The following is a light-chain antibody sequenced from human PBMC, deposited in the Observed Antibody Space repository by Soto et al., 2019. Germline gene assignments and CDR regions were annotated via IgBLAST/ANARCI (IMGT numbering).Light chain of an antibody. CDR1: STDVGGYNL. J-gene: IGLJ2*01. CDR2: EGT. CDR3: CSYAGRSTFV. Sequence: QSALTQPASVSASPGQSITISCTGTSTDVGGYNLVSWYQHHPGNAPKLIIFEGTKRPSGVSSRFSGSKSGNTASLTISGLLAEDEADYSCCSYAGRSTFVFGGGTKLTVL. V-gene: IGLV2-23*03.